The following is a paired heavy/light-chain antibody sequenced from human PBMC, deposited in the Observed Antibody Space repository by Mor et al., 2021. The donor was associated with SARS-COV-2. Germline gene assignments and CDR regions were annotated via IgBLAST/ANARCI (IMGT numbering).Heavy chain of an antibody. Sequence: EVQLVESGGGLVQPGGSLRLSCAASGFTFSSYDMNWVRQAPGKGLEWVSYISSSGTTIFFADSVRGRFTISRDNAKNSLYLQMNSLRAEDTALYYCTRVSHMLRGIDAFDIWGQGTMVTVSS. CDR2: ISSSGTTI. J-gene: IGHJ3*02. CDR1: GFTFSSYD. CDR3: TRVSHMLRGIDAFDI. D-gene: IGHD3-10*01. V-gene: IGHV3-48*03.
Light chain of an antibody. CDR2: AAS. J-gene: IGKJ1*01. CDR1: QDIRND. CDR3: LQDYNYPRT. V-gene: IGKV1-6*01. Sequence: AIQMTQSPSSLSASVGDRVTITCRASQDIRNDLGWYQQKPGKAPKVLIYAASSLQSGVPSRFSGSGFGTDFTLTITSMQPEDFATYYCLQDYNYPRTFGQGTKVEFK.